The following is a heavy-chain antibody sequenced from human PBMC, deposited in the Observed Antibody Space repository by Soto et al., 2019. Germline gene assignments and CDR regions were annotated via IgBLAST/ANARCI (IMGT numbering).Heavy chain of an antibody. CDR3: ARDFNYDFWSGYLGPYDY. CDR1: GFTFSSYS. D-gene: IGHD3-3*01. J-gene: IGHJ4*02. Sequence: GSLRLSCAASGFTFSSYSMNWVRQAPGKGLEWVSSISSSSSYIYYADSVKGRFTISRDNAKNSLYLQMNSLRAEDTAVYYCARDFNYDFWSGYLGPYDYWGQGTLVTVSS. CDR2: ISSSSSYI. V-gene: IGHV3-21*01.